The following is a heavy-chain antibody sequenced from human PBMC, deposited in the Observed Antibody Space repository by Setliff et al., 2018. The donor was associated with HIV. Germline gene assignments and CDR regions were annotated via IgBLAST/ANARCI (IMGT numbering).Heavy chain of an antibody. J-gene: IGHJ4*02. Sequence: SETLSLTCIVSGGSISSYYWSWIRQPPGKGLERIGYIYYSGSTNYNPSLKNRVTISIDTSKKQFSLNLSSVTAADTAVYYCARDAGGSGGNYYFDYWGQGTLVTVSS. CDR1: GGSISSYY. V-gene: IGHV4-59*01. CDR2: IYYSGST. D-gene: IGHD2-15*01. CDR3: ARDAGGSGGNYYFDY.